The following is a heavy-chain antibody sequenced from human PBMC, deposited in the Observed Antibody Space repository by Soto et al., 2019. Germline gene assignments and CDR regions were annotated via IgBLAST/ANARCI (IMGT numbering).Heavy chain of an antibody. CDR1: GFSISNNY. D-gene: IGHD3-16*01. V-gene: IGHV3-53*01. CDR2: IDSGGDT. CDR3: ARGGSLYYYYGIDV. Sequence: GGSLRLSCAASGFSISNNYMTWFRQAPGKGLEWVSLIDSGGDTYYADSVKCRFTLSRDSSKNTLNLQMNSLRAEDTAVYNCARGGSLYYYYGIDVWGQGTTVTVSS. J-gene: IGHJ6*02.